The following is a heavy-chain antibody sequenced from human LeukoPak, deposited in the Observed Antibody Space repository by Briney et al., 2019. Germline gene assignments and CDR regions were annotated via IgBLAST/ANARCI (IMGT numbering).Heavy chain of an antibody. D-gene: IGHD5-12*01. V-gene: IGHV3-30*02. CDR1: GFIFSSHG. CDR2: IRYDGSNK. Sequence: PGGTLRLSCAASGFIFSSHGMNWVRQAPGKGLDWVAFIRYDGSNKYYADSVKGRFTISRDNSKNTLYLQMNSLRAEDTAVYYCARGRGYSGYDLGWFDPWGQGTLVTVSS. CDR3: ARGRGYSGYDLGWFDP. J-gene: IGHJ5*02.